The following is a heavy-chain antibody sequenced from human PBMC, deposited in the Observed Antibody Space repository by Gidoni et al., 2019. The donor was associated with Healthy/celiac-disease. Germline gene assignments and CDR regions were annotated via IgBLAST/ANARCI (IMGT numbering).Heavy chain of an antibody. V-gene: IGHV4-34*01. CDR2: INHSGST. CDR3: ARGGVRGVTFPYYYYGMDV. J-gene: IGHJ6*02. CDR1: GGSFSGYS. Sequence: QVQLQQWGAGLLKPSATLSLTCAVYGGSFSGYSWSWIRQPPGKGLEWIGEINHSGSTNYNPSLKSRVTISVDTSKNQFSLKLSSVTAADTAVYYCARGGVRGVTFPYYYYGMDVWGQGTTVTVSS. D-gene: IGHD3-10*01.